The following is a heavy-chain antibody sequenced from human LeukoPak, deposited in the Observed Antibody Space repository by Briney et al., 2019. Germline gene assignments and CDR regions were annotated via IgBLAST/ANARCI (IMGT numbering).Heavy chain of an antibody. V-gene: IGHV6-1*01. Sequence: SQTLSLTCAISGDSVSTNSATWTWLRQSPSRGLEWLGRTYYRSKWSNDYAVSMKSRITINPDTSKNQFSLQLNSVTPEDTAVYYCARLVGASWFDSWGQGTLVTVSS. CDR3: ARLVGASWFDS. J-gene: IGHJ5*01. CDR2: TYYRSKWSN. CDR1: GDSVSTNSAT. D-gene: IGHD1-26*01.